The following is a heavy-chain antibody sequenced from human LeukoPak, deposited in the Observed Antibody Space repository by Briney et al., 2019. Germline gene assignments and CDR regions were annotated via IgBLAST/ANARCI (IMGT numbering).Heavy chain of an antibody. D-gene: IGHD6-19*01. CDR2: INPSWWST. CDR1: GYTFTSYY. Sequence: ASVKVSCKASGYTFTSYYMHWVRQAPGQGLEWMGIINPSWWSTSYAQKFQGRVTMTTDTSTSTVYTELSSLRTQDTAVYYCARAEAVAATQWGYWGQGTLVTVSS. J-gene: IGHJ4*02. V-gene: IGHV1-46*01. CDR3: ARAEAVAATQWGY.